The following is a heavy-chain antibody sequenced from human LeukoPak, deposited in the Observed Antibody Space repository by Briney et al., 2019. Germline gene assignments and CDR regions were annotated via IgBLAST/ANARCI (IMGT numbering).Heavy chain of an antibody. Sequence: PSETLSLTCTVSGGSISSSSYYWGWIRQPPGKGLEWIGSIYYSGSTYYNPSLKSRVTISVDTSKNQFSLKLSSVTAADTAVYYCARQSHSGSWGYWGQGTLVTVSS. CDR3: ARQSHSGSWGY. J-gene: IGHJ4*02. CDR2: IYYSGST. D-gene: IGHD6-13*01. V-gene: IGHV4-39*01. CDR1: GGSISSSSYY.